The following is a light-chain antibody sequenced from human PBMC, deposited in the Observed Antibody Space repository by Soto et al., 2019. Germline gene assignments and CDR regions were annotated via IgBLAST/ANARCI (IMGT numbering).Light chain of an antibody. Sequence: QTVVTQEPSLTVSPGGTVTLTCASSAGAVTSSYYPSWFQQKPGQAPKTLIYTTDKKPSWTPARFSGSLLGGKAALTVSGVQPEDEADYYCLLYYGGPQLGVFGGGTKPPS. V-gene: IGLV7-43*01. J-gene: IGLJ2*01. CDR3: LLYYGGPQLGV. CDR2: TTD. CDR1: AGAVTSSYY.